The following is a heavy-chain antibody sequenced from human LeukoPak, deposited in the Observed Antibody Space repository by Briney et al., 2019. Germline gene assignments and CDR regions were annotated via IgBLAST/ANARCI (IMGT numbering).Heavy chain of an antibody. D-gene: IGHD3-16*02. CDR1: GFTFSSYS. CDR3: AKDWSYHYTVDY. V-gene: IGHV3-21*01. Sequence: PGGSLRLSCAASGFTFSSYSMNWVRQTPGKGLEWVSSISSSSYIYYADSVKGRFTISRDNSKNSLYLQMNSLRAEDTAVYYCAKDWSYHYTVDYWGQGTLVTVSS. CDR2: ISSSSYI. J-gene: IGHJ4*02.